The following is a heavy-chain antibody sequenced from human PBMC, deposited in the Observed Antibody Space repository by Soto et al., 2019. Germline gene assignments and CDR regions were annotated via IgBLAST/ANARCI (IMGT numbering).Heavy chain of an antibody. CDR3: AHSPDAVGEVFDV. V-gene: IGHV2-5*02. CDR1: GFSLSTSGEA. Sequence: QITLKESGPALVKPTQTLTLTCTFSGFSLSTSGEAVAWIRQPPGKALEWLALIYWDGDRRYNKSLRSRLTIPEGTHKNQVLLTLTDVDPVASATYYCAHSPDAVGEVFDVCGQGTTVTVSS. CDR2: IYWDGDR. J-gene: IGHJ3*01.